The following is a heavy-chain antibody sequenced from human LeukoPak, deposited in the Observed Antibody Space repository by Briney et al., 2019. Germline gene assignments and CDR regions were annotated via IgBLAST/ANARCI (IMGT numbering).Heavy chain of an antibody. J-gene: IGHJ4*02. CDR1: GYTFTSYG. CDR2: ISAYNGKT. CDR3: AKDLVDNVVVVAATPHFDY. D-gene: IGHD2-15*01. V-gene: IGHV1-18*01. Sequence: PQASVKLSCKASGYTFTSYGISWVRQAPGQGLEWVGWISAYNGKTNYAQKLEGRVTMTTDTSTSTAYMEVKSLRSDDTAVYYCAKDLVDNVVVVAATPHFDYWGQGTLVTVSS.